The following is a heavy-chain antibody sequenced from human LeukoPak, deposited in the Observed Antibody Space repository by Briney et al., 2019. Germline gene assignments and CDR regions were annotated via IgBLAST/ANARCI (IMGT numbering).Heavy chain of an antibody. CDR1: VGSISSSSYY. CDR3: ARHDFDFWSGHFGTMFDY. CDR2: IYYSGST. V-gene: IGHV4-39*01. J-gene: IGHJ4*02. D-gene: IGHD3-3*01. Sequence: SETLSLTCTVSVGSISSSSYYWGWIRQPPGKGLEWIGSIYYSGSTYYNPSLKSRVTISVDTSKNQFSLKLSSVTAADTAVYYCARHDFDFWSGHFGTMFDYWGLGTLVTVSS.